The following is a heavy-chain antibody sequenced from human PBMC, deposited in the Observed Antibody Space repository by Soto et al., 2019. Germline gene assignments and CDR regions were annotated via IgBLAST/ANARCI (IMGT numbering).Heavy chain of an antibody. V-gene: IGHV6-1*01. J-gene: IGHJ6*02. CDR3: ASLASSGWYGNYYYGMDV. CDR2: TYYRSKWYN. D-gene: IGHD6-19*01. CDR1: GDSVSSNSAA. Sequence: PSQTLSLTCAISGDSVSSNSAAWNWIRQSPSRGLEWLGRTYYRSKWYNDYAVSVKSRITINPDTSKNQFSLQLNSVTPEDTAVYYCASLASSGWYGNYYYGMDVWGQGTTVTVSS.